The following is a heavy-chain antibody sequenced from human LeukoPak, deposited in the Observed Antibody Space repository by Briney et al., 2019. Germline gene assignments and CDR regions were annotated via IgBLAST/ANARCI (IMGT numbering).Heavy chain of an antibody. V-gene: IGHV3-64D*06. CDR3: VRGTGY. J-gene: IGHJ4*02. Sequence: SGGSLRLSCSVSGFTFSTYVMHWVRQAPGKGLEYVSANSSNGDNTYYADSVKGRFTISRDNSKNTLYLQMSSLRPDDTAVYFCVRGTGYWGQGTLVTVSS. CDR2: NSSNGDNT. CDR1: GFTFSTYV.